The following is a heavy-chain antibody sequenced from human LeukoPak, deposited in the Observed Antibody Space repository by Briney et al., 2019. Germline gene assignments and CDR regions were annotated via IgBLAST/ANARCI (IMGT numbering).Heavy chain of an antibody. D-gene: IGHD1-26*01. CDR2: IGGSGRST. CDR1: GFTFSSYA. V-gene: IGHV3-23*01. CDR3: AKAERFSGTKTPDY. Sequence: GGSLRLSCAASGFTFSSYAMSWVRQAPGKGLEWVSVIGGSGRSTDYADSVKGRFTISRDNSKNTLYLQMNSLRAEDTAVYYCAKAERFSGTKTPDYWGQGTLVTVSS. J-gene: IGHJ4*02.